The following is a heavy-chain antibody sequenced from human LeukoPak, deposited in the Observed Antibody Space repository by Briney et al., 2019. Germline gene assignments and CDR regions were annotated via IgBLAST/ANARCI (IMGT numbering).Heavy chain of an antibody. V-gene: IGHV3-66*01. CDR2: MYSGTAT. CDR3: AKDDIDIVVVPAAMIAD. Sequence: GGSLRLSCAASGFTVSSNYMTWVRQAPGKGLEWVSIMYSGTATYYADSVKGRFTLSRDNSKNTLYLQMNSLRAEDTAVYYCAKDDIDIVVVPAAMIADWGQGTLVTVSS. CDR1: GFTVSSNY. D-gene: IGHD2-2*01. J-gene: IGHJ4*02.